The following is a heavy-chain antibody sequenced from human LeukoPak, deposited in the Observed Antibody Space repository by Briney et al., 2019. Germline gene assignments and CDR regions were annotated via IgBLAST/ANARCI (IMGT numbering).Heavy chain of an antibody. CDR2: INHSGST. CDR1: GGSFSGYY. J-gene: IGHJ4*02. V-gene: IGHV4-34*01. D-gene: IGHD3-3*01. Sequence: PSETLSLTCAVYGGSFSGYYWSWIRQPPGKGLEWIGEINHSGSTNYNPSLKSRVTISVDTSKNQFSLKLSSVTAADTAVYYCAGAPEMAGYYDFWSGYWGFDYWGQGTLVTVSS. CDR3: AGAPEMAGYYDFWSGYWGFDY.